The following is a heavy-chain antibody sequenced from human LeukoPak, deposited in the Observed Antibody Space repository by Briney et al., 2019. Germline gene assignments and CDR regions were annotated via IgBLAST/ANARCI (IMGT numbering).Heavy chain of an antibody. Sequence: SQTLSLTCTVCGGSISSGINYWNWIRQPAGKGLEWIGRMYTSGSANYNPSLKSRVTISVDTSKNQFSLKLSSVTAADTAVYYCARGRGNSITLIRGARAYNWFDTWGQGTLVTVSS. D-gene: IGHD3-10*01. J-gene: IGHJ5*02. CDR3: ARGRGNSITLIRGARAYNWFDT. V-gene: IGHV4-61*02. CDR2: MYTSGSA. CDR1: GGSISSGINY.